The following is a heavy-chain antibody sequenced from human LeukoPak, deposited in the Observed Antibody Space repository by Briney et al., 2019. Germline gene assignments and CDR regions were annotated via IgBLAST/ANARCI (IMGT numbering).Heavy chain of an antibody. J-gene: IGHJ4*02. V-gene: IGHV3-74*01. CDR3: ARYFDWYYIDY. D-gene: IGHD3-9*01. CDR2: INSDGSST. CDR1: GFTLSSYW. Sequence: GGSLRLSCAASGFTLSSYWMHWVRQAPGKGLVWVSRINSDGSSTSYADSVKGRFTISRDNAKNTLYLQMNSLRAEDTAVYYCARYFDWYYIDYWGQGTLVSVSS.